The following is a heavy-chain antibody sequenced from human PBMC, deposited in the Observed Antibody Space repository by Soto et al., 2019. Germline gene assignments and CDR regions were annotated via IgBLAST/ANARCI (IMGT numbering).Heavy chain of an antibody. J-gene: IGHJ5*02. Sequence: SETLSLTFTVSGGSISSSRYYWGWIRQPPGKGLEWIGSIYYSGSTYYNPSLKSRVTISVDTSKNQFSLKLSSVTAADTAVYYCASSSSGSPKNWFDPWGQGTLVTVSS. CDR1: GGSISSSRYY. CDR3: ASSSSGSPKNWFDP. D-gene: IGHD3-10*01. V-gene: IGHV4-39*01. CDR2: IYYSGST.